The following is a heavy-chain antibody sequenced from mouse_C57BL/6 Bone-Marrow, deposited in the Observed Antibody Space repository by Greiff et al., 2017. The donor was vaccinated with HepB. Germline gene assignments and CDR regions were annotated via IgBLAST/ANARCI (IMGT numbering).Heavy chain of an antibody. Sequence: VQLQQPGAELVKPGASVKLSCKASGYTFTSYWMQWVKQRPGQGLEWIGEIDPSDSYTNYNQKFKGKATLTVDTSSSTAYMQLSSLTSEDSAVYYCALRFAYWGQGTLVTVSA. D-gene: IGHD1-1*01. CDR1: GYTFTSYW. CDR2: IDPSDSYT. CDR3: ALRFAY. V-gene: IGHV1-50*01. J-gene: IGHJ3*01.